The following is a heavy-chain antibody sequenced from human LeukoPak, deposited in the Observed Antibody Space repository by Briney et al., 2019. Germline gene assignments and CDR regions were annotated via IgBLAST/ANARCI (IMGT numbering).Heavy chain of an antibody. D-gene: IGHD5-12*01. CDR1: GFTFESYG. CDR3: ARDWGVKWLNWYFDL. Sequence: PGRSLRLSCTTSGFTFESYGMHWVRQAPGKRLDWVAVMSYDGDDIYYADSVKGRFSISRDNSKNTLYLQMNSLRAEDTAVYSCARDWGVKWLNWYFDLWGRGTLVTVSS. J-gene: IGHJ2*01. V-gene: IGHV3-33*01. CDR2: MSYDGDDI.